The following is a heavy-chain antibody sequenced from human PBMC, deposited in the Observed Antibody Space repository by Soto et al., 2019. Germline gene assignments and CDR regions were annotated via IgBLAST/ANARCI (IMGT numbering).Heavy chain of an antibody. J-gene: IGHJ4*02. V-gene: IGHV4-31*03. CDR3: AGLSDSSGYNFDY. D-gene: IGHD3-22*01. CDR1: GGSISSGGYY. CDR2: IYYSGST. Sequence: SETLSLTCTVSGGSISSGGYYWSWIRQHPGKGLEWIGYIYYSGSTYYNPSLKSRVTISVDTSKNQFSLKLSSVTAADTAVYYRAGLSDSSGYNFDYWGQGTLVTVSS.